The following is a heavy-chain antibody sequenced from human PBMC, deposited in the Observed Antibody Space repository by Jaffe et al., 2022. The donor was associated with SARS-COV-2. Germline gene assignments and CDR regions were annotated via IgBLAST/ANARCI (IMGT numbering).Heavy chain of an antibody. J-gene: IGHJ4*02. Sequence: EVQLLESGGGLVQPGGSLRLSCAASGFTFSSYAMSWVRQAPGKGLEWVSAISGSGGSTYYADSVKGRFTISRDNSKNTLYLQMNSLRAEDTAVYYCAKWGLRGSGYSSYFDYWGQGTLVTVSS. D-gene: IGHD5-18*01. CDR2: ISGSGGST. CDR1: GFTFSSYA. CDR3: AKWGLRGSGYSSYFDY. V-gene: IGHV3-23*01.